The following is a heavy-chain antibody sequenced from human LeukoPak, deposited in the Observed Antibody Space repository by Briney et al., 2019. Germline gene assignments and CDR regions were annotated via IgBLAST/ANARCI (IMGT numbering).Heavy chain of an antibody. J-gene: IGHJ3*02. CDR1: GYTFTGYY. CDR2: INPNSGGT. CDR3: AREADYGGNPDAFDI. D-gene: IGHD4-23*01. V-gene: IGHV1-2*02. Sequence: ASVKVSCKASGYTFTGYYMHWVRQAPGQGLEWMGWINPNSGGTNYAQKFQGRVTMTRDTSISTAYMELSRLRSDDTAVYYCAREADYGGNPDAFDIWGQGTMVIVSS.